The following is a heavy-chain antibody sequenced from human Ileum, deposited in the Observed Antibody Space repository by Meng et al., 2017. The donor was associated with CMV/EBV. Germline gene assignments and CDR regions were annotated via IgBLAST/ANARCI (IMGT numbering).Heavy chain of an antibody. Sequence: KVACKASGGTFSSYTISWVRQAPGQGLEWMGRIIPILGIANYAQKFQGRVTITADKSTSTAYMELSSLRSEDTAVYYCARPQSGWFDPWGQGTLVTVSS. CDR1: GGTFSSYT. CDR3: ARPQSGWFDP. J-gene: IGHJ5*02. CDR2: IIPILGIA. D-gene: IGHD4-11*01. V-gene: IGHV1-69*02.